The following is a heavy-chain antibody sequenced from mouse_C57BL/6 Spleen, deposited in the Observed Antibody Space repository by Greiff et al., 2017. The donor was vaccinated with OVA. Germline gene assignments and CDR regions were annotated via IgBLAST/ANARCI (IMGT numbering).Heavy chain of an antibody. J-gene: IGHJ3*01. CDR2: IDPENGAT. CDR1: GFNIKDDY. D-gene: IGHD2-4*01. Sequence: VQLKESGAELVRPGASVKLSCTASGFNIKDDYMHWVKQRPEQGLEWIGWIDPENGATEYASKFQGKATITADTSSNTAYLQLSSLTSEDTAVYYCTTLYDYDKAYWGQGTLVTVSA. V-gene: IGHV14-4*01. CDR3: TTLYDYDKAY.